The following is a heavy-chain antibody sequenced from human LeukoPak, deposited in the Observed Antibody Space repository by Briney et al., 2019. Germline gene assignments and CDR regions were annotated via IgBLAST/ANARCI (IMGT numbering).Heavy chain of an antibody. CDR1: GFTVSSNY. Sequence: SGGSLSLSCAASGFTVSSNYMNWVRQAPGKGLEWVSVMYSGGSTFYGDSVKGKFTISRYNSMNTLYLQMNSLRVDDTAVYYCAREQVVVGRGYYGMDVWGQGTTVTVSS. CDR2: MYSGGST. J-gene: IGHJ6*02. CDR3: AREQVVVGRGYYGMDV. V-gene: IGHV3-66*01. D-gene: IGHD2-2*01.